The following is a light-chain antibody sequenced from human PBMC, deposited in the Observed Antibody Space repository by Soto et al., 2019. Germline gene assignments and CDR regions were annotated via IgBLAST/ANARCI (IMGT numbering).Light chain of an antibody. CDR1: QSVSSSY. CDR3: QQYGRSPGT. CDR2: AAS. V-gene: IGKV3-20*01. J-gene: IGKJ3*01. Sequence: EIALTQSPGTLSSSPGERATLSRRASQSVSSSYLSWYQQKPGPAPRLLIYAASSRATGIADRFSGSGCGRELTLIISSLEPEDFAVYYCQQYGRSPGTFGPGTKVDIK.